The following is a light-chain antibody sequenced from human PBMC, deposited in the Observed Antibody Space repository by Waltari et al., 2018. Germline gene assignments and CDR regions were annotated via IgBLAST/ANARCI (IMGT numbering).Light chain of an antibody. J-gene: IGKJ2*01. CDR3: QQYNNWPPMYT. CDR2: AAS. Sequence: EIVMTQSPATLSVSPGDRVTLSCRASQSVSSTLAWYQQKPGQAPRVLIYAASTRATGIPARFSGSGSGTEFTLTISSLQSEDFAVYYCQQYNNWPPMYTFGQGTKLEIK. V-gene: IGKV3-15*01. CDR1: QSVSST.